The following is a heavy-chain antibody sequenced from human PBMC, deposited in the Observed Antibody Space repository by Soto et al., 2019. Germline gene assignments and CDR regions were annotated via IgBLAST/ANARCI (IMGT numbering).Heavy chain of an antibody. J-gene: IGHJ6*02. V-gene: IGHV1-8*01. CDR1: GYTFTSYD. CDR2: INPASGNT. Sequence: ASVKVSCKASGYTFTSYDINWVRQATGQGPEWMGWINPASGNTEYSKKFQDRVTITRDTSASTGYMELSSLRSEDTAVYYCGRSVVGATGEILYNAMDVWGQGTTVTVSS. D-gene: IGHD1-26*01. CDR3: GRSVVGATGEILYNAMDV.